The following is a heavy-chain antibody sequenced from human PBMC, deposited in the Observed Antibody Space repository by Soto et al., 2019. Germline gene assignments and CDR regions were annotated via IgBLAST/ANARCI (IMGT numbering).Heavy chain of an antibody. CDR1: GGSISSYY. J-gene: IGHJ6*03. V-gene: IGHV4-59*01. CDR2: IYYSGST. CDR3: AREKGDGFPEWYYYMDV. Sequence: PSETLSLTCTVSGGSISSYYWSWIRQPPEKGLEWIGYIYYSGSTNYNPSLKSRVTISVDTSKNQFSLKLSSVPAADTAVYYCAREKGDGFPEWYYYMDVWGKGTTVTVSS. D-gene: IGHD3-3*01.